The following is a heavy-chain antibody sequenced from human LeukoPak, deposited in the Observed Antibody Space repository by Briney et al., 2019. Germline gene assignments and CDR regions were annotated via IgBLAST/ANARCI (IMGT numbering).Heavy chain of an antibody. J-gene: IGHJ5*02. Sequence: SETLSLTCTVSGGSISSSSYYWGWIRQPPGKGLEWIGSIYYSGSTYYNPSLKSRVTISVDTSKNQFSLKLSSVTAADTAVYYCARDGSGSYFSWFDPWGQGTLVTVSS. CDR3: ARDGSGSYFSWFDP. V-gene: IGHV4-39*07. CDR2: IYYSGST. D-gene: IGHD3-10*01. CDR1: GGSISSSSYY.